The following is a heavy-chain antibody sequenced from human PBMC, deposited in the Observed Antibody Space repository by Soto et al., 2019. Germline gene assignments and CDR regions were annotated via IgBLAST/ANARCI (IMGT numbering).Heavy chain of an antibody. V-gene: IGHV3-23*01. J-gene: IGHJ6*02. CDR3: AKGQSDILTGYYFYYYYGMDV. Sequence: GGSLRLSCAASGFTFSSYAMSWVRQAPGKGLEWVSAISGSGGSTYYADSVKGRFTISRDNSKNTLYLQMNSLRAEDTAVYYCAKGQSDILTGYYFYYYYGMDVWGQGTTVTVSS. D-gene: IGHD3-9*01. CDR1: GFTFSSYA. CDR2: ISGSGGST.